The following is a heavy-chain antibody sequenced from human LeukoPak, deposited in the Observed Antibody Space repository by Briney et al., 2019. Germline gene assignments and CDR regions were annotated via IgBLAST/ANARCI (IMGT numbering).Heavy chain of an antibody. V-gene: IGHV3-23*01. D-gene: IGHD4-17*01. Sequence: PGGSLRLSCAVSGFTFSSSAMSWVRQAPGKGLEWVSAISRSGGGTYYADSVKGRFTISRDNSKNTLYLQMNSLRAEDTAVYYCAKDGQYGDYWCYYMDVWGKGTTVTVSS. CDR3: AKDGQYGDYWCYYMDV. J-gene: IGHJ6*03. CDR2: ISRSGGGT. CDR1: GFTFSSSA.